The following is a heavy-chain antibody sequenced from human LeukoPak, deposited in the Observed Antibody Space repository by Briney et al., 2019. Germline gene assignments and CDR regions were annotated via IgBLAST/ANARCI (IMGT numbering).Heavy chain of an antibody. V-gene: IGHV4-59*01. CDR3: ARGGGRRGYCSGGSCYPADY. CDR2: IYYSGST. Sequence: SETLSLTCTVSGGSISSYYWGWIRQPPGKGLEWIGYIYYSGSTNYNPSLKSRVTISVDTSKNQFSLKLSSVTAADTAVYYCARGGGRRGYCSGGSCYPADYWGQGTLVTVSS. D-gene: IGHD2-15*01. J-gene: IGHJ4*02. CDR1: GGSISSYY.